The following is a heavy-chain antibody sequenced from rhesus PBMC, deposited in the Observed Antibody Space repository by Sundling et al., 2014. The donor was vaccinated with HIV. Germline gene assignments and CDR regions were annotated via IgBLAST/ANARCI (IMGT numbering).Heavy chain of an antibody. J-gene: IGHJ4*01. CDR3: ARTGPWTGYYSFDY. CDR1: GGSISSNF. Sequence: QLQLQESGPGLVKPSETLSVTCAVSGGSISSNFWSWIRQAPGKGLEWIGYIHGSGSSTYYNPSLKSRVTLSVDTSKNQLSLKLSSVTAADTAVYYCARTGPWTGYYSFDYWGQGVLVTVSS. CDR2: IHGSGSST. V-gene: IGHV4-169*01. D-gene: IGHD3-3*01.